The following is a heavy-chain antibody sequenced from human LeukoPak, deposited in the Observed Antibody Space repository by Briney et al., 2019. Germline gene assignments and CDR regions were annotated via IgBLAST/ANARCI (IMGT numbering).Heavy chain of an antibody. CDR2: IYHSGST. Sequence: TSQTLSLTCAVSGGSISSGGYSWSWIRQPPGKGLEWIGYIYHSGSTYYNPSLKSRVTISVDRSKNQFSLKLSSVTAADTAVYYCASRTIGSGSYYYFDLWGRGTLVTVSS. V-gene: IGHV4-30-2*01. D-gene: IGHD3-10*01. CDR3: ASRTIGSGSYYYFDL. CDR1: GGSISSGGYS. J-gene: IGHJ2*01.